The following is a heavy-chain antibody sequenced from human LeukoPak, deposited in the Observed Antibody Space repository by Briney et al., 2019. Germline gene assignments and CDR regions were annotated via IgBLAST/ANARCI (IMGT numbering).Heavy chain of an antibody. V-gene: IGHV3-7*01. J-gene: IGHJ4*02. CDR1: GFPFSTYW. CDR3: ASQYTSSRIFDD. D-gene: IGHD6-13*01. Sequence: PGGSLRLSCAASGFPFSTYWLNWVRQAPGKGLEWVANINQDGSEKYYVDSVKGRFTISRDNAKNSLYLHMNSLRAEDTAVYFCASQYTSSRIFDDWGQGTLVTVSS. CDR2: INQDGSEK.